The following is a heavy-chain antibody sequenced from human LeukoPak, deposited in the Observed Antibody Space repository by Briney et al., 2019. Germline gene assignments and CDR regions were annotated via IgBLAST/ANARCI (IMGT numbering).Heavy chain of an antibody. CDR1: GYTLTTLS. V-gene: IGHV1-24*01. J-gene: IGHJ4*02. Sequence: ASVKVSCKVSGYTLTTLSIHWVRQAPGKGLEWMGGFDPEDGETVYAQELQGRVTMTEDTSTDTAYMELSSLRSEDTAVYYCATGGYASRSDYWGQGTLVTVSS. CDR2: FDPEDGET. CDR3: ATGGYASRSDY. D-gene: IGHD3-16*01.